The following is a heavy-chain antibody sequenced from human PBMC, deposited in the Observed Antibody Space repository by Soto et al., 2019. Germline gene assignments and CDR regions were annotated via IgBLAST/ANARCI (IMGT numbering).Heavy chain of an antibody. D-gene: IGHD4-4*01. V-gene: IGHV4-28*05. Sequence: QVQVQESGPGLVKASDTLSLTCRVSGYFISSSHWWGWIRQPPGKGLEWIGHINYSGSFYHDPSLKSRVTMSLDTSKHQFSLRLSSVTAVDTAVYYCGRIATTTLGGPIDYWGRGTLVTVSS. CDR2: INYSGSF. CDR1: GYFISSSHW. J-gene: IGHJ4*02. CDR3: GRIATTTLGGPIDY.